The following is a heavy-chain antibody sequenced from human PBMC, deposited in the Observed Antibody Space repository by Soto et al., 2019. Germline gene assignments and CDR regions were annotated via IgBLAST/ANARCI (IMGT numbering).Heavy chain of an antibody. CDR2: ISYDGSNK. Sequence: PWGSLRLSCAASGFTFSSYGMHWFRQAPGKGLEWVAVISYDGSNKYYADSVKGRFTISRDNSKNTLYLQMNSLRAEDTAVYYCAKEIVGAIDPSDYWGQGTLVTVSS. CDR3: AKEIVGAIDPSDY. D-gene: IGHD1-26*01. V-gene: IGHV3-30*18. J-gene: IGHJ4*02. CDR1: GFTFSSYG.